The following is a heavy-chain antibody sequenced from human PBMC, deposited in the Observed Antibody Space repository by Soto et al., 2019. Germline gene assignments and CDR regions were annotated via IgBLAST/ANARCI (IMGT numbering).Heavy chain of an antibody. V-gene: IGHV1-2*02. Sequence: ASVKVSCKASGYTFTDYYMNWVRQAPGQGLEWMGWINPNNGVTNYAQKFQGRVTMTRDTSISTAYMDLSRLRYDDTALYYCARGALTVANWFDPWGQGTRVTVSS. CDR3: ARGALTVANWFDP. D-gene: IGHD6-19*01. CDR2: INPNNGVT. J-gene: IGHJ5*02. CDR1: GYTFTDYY.